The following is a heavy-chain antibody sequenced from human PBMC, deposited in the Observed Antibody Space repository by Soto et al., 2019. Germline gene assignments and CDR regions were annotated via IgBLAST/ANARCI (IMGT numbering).Heavy chain of an antibody. V-gene: IGHV1-2*04. Sequence: ASVKVSCKASGYTFTGYYMHWVRQAPGQGLEWMGWINPNSGGTNYAQKFQGWVTMTRDTSISTAYMELSRLRSDDTAVYYCARGGDIFCSGGSCYDKLPDAFDIWGQGTMVTVSS. D-gene: IGHD2-15*01. J-gene: IGHJ3*02. CDR3: ARGGDIFCSGGSCYDKLPDAFDI. CDR2: INPNSGGT. CDR1: GYTFTGYY.